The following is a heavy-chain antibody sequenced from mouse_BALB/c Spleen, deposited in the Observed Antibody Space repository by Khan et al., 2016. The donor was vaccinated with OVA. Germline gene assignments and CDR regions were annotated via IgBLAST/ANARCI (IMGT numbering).Heavy chain of an antibody. CDR2: IDPETGNT. V-gene: IGHV14-1*02. J-gene: IGHJ2*01. CDR1: GFNIKDYY. Sequence: VQLQQPGSELVRPGALVKLSCKASGFNIKDYYMHWVKQRPEQGLEWIGWIDPETGNTIYDPKFQGQASITADTSSNTAYLQLSSLTSEDTAVSYDPRARLLYVDYWDQSTTLTVSS. CDR3: PRARLLYVDY.